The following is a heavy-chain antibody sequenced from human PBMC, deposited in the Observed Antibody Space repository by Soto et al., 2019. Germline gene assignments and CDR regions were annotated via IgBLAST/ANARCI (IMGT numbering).Heavy chain of an antibody. V-gene: IGHV4-30-4*01. Sequence: QVQLQESGPGLVKPSQTVSLTCTVSGGSISSGDYYWSWIRQPPGKGLEWIANIYYSGTTYYNSSLESRITMSVDTSKNQFSLKLNSVTAADTAVCYCARVSSGWYRIDPWGQGILVTVSS. J-gene: IGHJ5*02. CDR2: IYYSGTT. CDR3: ARVSSGWYRIDP. D-gene: IGHD6-19*01. CDR1: GGSISSGDYY.